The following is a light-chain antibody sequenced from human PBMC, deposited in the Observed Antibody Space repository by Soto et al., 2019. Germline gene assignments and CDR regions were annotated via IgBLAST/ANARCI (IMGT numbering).Light chain of an antibody. J-gene: IGKJ1*01. Sequence: DIQLTQSPSTLPASVGDRVTITCRASQTISSWLAWYQQKPGKVPKLLIYKASTLKSGVPSRFSGSGSGTEFTLTISSLQPDDFATYYCQHYNSYSEAFGQGTKVDIK. CDR3: QHYNSYSEA. CDR1: QTISSW. V-gene: IGKV1-5*03. CDR2: KAS.